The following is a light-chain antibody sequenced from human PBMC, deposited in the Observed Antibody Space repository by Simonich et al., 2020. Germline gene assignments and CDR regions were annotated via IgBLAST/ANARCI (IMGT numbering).Light chain of an antibody. CDR3: QQYNSYSWT. Sequence: DIQMTQSPSTLSASVGDRVTITCRASQSISSRLACYQQKPGKAPKLLIYKSSSLESGVPSRFSGRGSVTEFTLTISSLQPDDFATYYCQQYNSYSWTFGQGTKVEIK. V-gene: IGKV1-5*03. J-gene: IGKJ1*01. CDR2: KSS. CDR1: QSISSR.